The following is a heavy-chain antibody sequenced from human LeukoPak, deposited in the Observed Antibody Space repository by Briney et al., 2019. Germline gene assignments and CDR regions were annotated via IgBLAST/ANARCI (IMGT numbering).Heavy chain of an antibody. V-gene: IGHV3-30*02. J-gene: IGHJ6*02. CDR1: GFTFNSYP. CDR2: IRFDGSNT. D-gene: IGHD3-22*01. CDR3: ARDKNYHYDSNGMDV. Sequence: PGGSLRLSCAASGFTFNSYPMYWVRQAPGKGLEWVAFIRFDGSNTYYADSVKGRFTISRDNAKNTVYLQMNSLRAEDTAVYYCARDKNYHYDSNGMDVWGQGTTVTVTS.